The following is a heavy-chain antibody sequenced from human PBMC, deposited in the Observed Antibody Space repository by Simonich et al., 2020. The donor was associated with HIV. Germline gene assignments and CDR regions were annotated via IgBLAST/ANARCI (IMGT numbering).Heavy chain of an antibody. CDR1: GYTFTSYY. D-gene: IGHD2-15*01. V-gene: IGHV1-46*01. Sequence: QVPLVQSGAEVKKPGASVKVSCKASGYTFTSYYMNWVRQAPGQGLEWMGKITPGGSRTYAQKFQGRVTMTRDTSTSTVYMELSSLRSEDTAVYYCAGDSGGYWYFDLWGRGTLVTVSS. CDR3: AGDSGGYWYFDL. J-gene: IGHJ2*01. CDR2: ITPGGSR.